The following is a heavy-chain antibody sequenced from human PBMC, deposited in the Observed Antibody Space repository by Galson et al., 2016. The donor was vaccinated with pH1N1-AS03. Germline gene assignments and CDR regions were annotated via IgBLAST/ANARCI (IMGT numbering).Heavy chain of an antibody. D-gene: IGHD2-15*01. CDR1: GYTFTTYD. CDR3: ARGVVDCSGPACSGTLRFDP. CDR2: MNPDSGNT. V-gene: IGHV1-8*03. J-gene: IGHJ5*02. Sequence: SGYTFTTYDINWVRQAPGQGLEWMGWMNPDSGNTGYAPSFQGRVTITRDTSISTAYRELSSLRSEDTAVYYCARGVVDCSGPACSGTLRFDPWGQGTLVTVSS.